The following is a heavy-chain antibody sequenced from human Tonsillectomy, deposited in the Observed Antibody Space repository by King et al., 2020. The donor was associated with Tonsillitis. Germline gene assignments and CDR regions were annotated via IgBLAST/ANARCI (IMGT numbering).Heavy chain of an antibody. CDR3: ARDDQTAYLYYGLDV. CDR1: GGSISSGGYY. CDR2: IYDSGST. V-gene: IGHV4-31*03. J-gene: IGHJ6*02. Sequence: QLQESGPGLVKPSQTLSLTCTVSGGSISSGGYYWSWIRQHPGKGLQWIGYIYDSGSTHYNPSLKSRVTISVDTSKNQFSLKLSSVTAADTAVYYCARDDQTAYLYYGLDVWGQGTTVTVSS. D-gene: IGHD1-1*01.